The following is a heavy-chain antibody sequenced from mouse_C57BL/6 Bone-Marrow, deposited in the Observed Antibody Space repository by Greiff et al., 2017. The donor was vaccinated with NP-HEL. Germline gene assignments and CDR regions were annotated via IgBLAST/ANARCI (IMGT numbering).Heavy chain of an antibody. CDR2: IWSGGST. CDR1: GFSFTSYG. V-gene: IGHV2-2*01. CDR3: ARNWDYYGRGFAY. J-gene: IGHJ3*01. D-gene: IGHD1-1*01. Sequence: VQRVESGPGLVQPSQSLSITCTVSGFSFTSYGVHWVRQSPGKGLEWLGVIWSGGSTDYNAAFISRLSISKDNSKSQVFFKMNSLQADDTAIYYCARNWDYYGRGFAYWGQGTLVTVSA.